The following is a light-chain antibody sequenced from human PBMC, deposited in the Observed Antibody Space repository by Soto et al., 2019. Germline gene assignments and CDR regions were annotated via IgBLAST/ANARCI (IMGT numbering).Light chain of an antibody. J-gene: IGLJ2*01. CDR2: EVI. Sequence: QSALTQPASVSGSPGQSITISCTGTSSDVGGAYNYVSWYQQHPGKAPKLMIYEVIHRPSGVSNRFSGSKSGNTASLTISGLQAEDEADYYCSSWTSSSTLLFGGGTKLTVL. V-gene: IGLV2-14*01. CDR3: SSWTSSSTLL. CDR1: SSDVGGAYNY.